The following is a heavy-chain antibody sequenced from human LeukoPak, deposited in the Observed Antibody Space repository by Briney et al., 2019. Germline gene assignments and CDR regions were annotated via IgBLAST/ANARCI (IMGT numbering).Heavy chain of an antibody. CDR3: AKGDCSSTSCSLGY. J-gene: IGHJ4*02. CDR2: ISGSGGST. V-gene: IGHV3-23*01. CDR1: GFTFSSYA. Sequence: GGSLRLSCAASGFTFSSYAVTWVRQAPGEGLEWVSSISGSGGSTYYADSVKGRFTISRDNSKNTLFLQLNSLRAEDTAVYYCAKGDCSSTSCSLGYWGQETLVTVSS. D-gene: IGHD2-2*01.